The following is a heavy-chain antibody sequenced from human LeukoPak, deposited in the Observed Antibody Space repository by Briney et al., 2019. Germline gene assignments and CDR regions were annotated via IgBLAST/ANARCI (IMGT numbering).Heavy chain of an antibody. Sequence: GGSLRLSCEGSGFTFSRYAMNWVRQSAGRGLDWVSSISGNGRDTYYADSVKGRFTISRDSPGNTLYLQLTSLGVDDTATYYCTKDHEVVTIGGYFDSWGQGTRVTVSS. J-gene: IGHJ4*03. CDR2: ISGNGRDT. V-gene: IGHV3-23*01. CDR1: GFTFSRYA. D-gene: IGHD5-24*01. CDR3: TKDHEVVTIGGYFDS.